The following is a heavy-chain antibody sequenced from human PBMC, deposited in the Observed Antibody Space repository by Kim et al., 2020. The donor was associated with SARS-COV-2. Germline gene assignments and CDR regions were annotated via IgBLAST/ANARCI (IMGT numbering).Heavy chain of an antibody. CDR2: ISWNSGSI. CDR1: GFTFDDYA. D-gene: IGHD3-10*01. J-gene: IGHJ4*02. CDR3: AKDIGFGELLSVFDY. Sequence: GGSLRLSCAASGFTFDDYAMHWVRQAPGKGLEWVSGISWNSGSIGYADSVKGRFTISRDNAKNSLYLQMNSLRAEDTALYYCAKDIGFGELLSVFDYWGQGTLVTVSS. V-gene: IGHV3-9*01.